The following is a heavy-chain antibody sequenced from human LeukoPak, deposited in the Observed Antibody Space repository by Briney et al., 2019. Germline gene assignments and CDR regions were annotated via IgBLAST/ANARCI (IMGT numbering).Heavy chain of an antibody. CDR2: IYYSGST. CDR3: ARIDILTGYYYDY. D-gene: IGHD3-9*01. Sequence: PSETLSLTCTVSGGSISSYYWSWIRQPPGKGLEWIGYIYYSGSTYYNPSLKSRVTISVDTSKNQFSLKLSSVTAADTAVYYCARIDILTGYYYDYWGQGTLVTVSS. CDR1: GGSISSYY. V-gene: IGHV4-30-4*08. J-gene: IGHJ4*02.